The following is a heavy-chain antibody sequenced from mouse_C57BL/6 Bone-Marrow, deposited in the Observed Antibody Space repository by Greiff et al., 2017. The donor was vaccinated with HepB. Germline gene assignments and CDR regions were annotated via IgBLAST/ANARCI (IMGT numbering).Heavy chain of an antibody. D-gene: IGHD2-2*01. J-gene: IGHJ4*01. V-gene: IGHV1-50*01. CDR2: IDPSDSYT. CDR1: GYTFTSYW. CDR3: ARQAGYYDAMDY. Sequence: VQLQQPGAELVKPGASVKLSCKASGYTFTSYWLQWVKQRPGQGLEWIGEIDPSDSYTNYNQKFKGKATLTVDTSSSTAYMQRSSLTSEDSAVYYCARQAGYYDAMDYWGQGTSVTVSS.